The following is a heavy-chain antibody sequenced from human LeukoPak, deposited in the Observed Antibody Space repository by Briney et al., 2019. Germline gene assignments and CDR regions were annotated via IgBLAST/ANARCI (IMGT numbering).Heavy chain of an antibody. V-gene: IGHV4-34*01. CDR1: GGSFSGYY. CDR2: INHSGST. CDR3: ARDLHRGNSGNDAFDI. J-gene: IGHJ3*02. D-gene: IGHD4-23*01. Sequence: SETLSLTCAVYGGSFSGYYWSWIRQPPGKGLERIGEINHSGSTNYNPSLKSRVTISVDTSKNQFSLKLSSVTAADTAVYYCARDLHRGNSGNDAFDIWGQGTMVTVSS.